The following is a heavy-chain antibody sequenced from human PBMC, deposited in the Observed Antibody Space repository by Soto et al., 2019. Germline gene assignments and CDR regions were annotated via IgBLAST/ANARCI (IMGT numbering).Heavy chain of an antibody. D-gene: IGHD3-10*01. CDR3: ARDKWFGEFHYYYYGMDV. CDR2: ISAYNGNT. Sequence: ASVKVSCKASGYTFTSYGISWVRQAPGQGLEWMGWISAYNGNTNYAQKLQGRVTMTTDTSTSTAYMELRSLRSEDTAVYYCARDKWFGEFHYYYYGMDVWGQGTTVTVSS. V-gene: IGHV1-18*01. J-gene: IGHJ6*02. CDR1: GYTFTSYG.